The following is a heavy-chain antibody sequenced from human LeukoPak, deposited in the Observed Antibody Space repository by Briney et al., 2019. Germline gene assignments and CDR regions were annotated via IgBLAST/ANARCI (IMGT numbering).Heavy chain of an antibody. V-gene: IGHV1-46*03. D-gene: IGHD6-19*01. CDR3: ARGASLSSGWRYYYYMDV. J-gene: IGHJ6*03. CDR2: TNPSGVST. CDR1: GYSLTSYY. Sequence: ASVKVSCKASGYSLTSYYMHWVRQAPGQGLEWMGITNPSGVSTSYAQKFQDRVTMTRDTSTSTVYMELSSLKSEDTAVYYCARGASLSSGWRYYYYMDVWGKGTTVTVSS.